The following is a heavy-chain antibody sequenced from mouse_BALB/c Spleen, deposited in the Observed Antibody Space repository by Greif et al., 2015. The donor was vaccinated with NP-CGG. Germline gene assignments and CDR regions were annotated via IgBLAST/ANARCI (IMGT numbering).Heavy chain of an antibody. CDR1: GYTFTSYW. CDR3: TTYYYGTSYYFDY. J-gene: IGHJ2*01. CDR2: IDPSDSYT. Sequence: VQLQQSGAELVKPGASVKMSCKASGYTFTSYWMHWVKQRPGQGLEWIGVIDPSDSYTSYNQKFKGKATLTVDTSSSTAYMQLSSLTSEDPAVYYCTTYYYGTSYYFDYWGQGTTLTVSS. V-gene: IGHV1S127*01. D-gene: IGHD1-1*01.